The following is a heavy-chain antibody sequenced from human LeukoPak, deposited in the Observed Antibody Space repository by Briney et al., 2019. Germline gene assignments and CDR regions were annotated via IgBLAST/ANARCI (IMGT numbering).Heavy chain of an antibody. CDR1: GGSISSYY. J-gene: IGHJ6*03. CDR2: IYTSGST. Sequence: PSETLSLTCTVSGGSISSYYWSWIRQPAGKGLEWIGRIYTSGSTNYNPSLKSRVTVSVDTSKNQFSLKQSSVTAADTAVYYCARGSITMVRGVINGAYYYYYYMDVWGKGTTVTVSS. CDR3: ARGSITMVRGVINGAYYYYYYMDV. V-gene: IGHV4-4*07. D-gene: IGHD3-10*01.